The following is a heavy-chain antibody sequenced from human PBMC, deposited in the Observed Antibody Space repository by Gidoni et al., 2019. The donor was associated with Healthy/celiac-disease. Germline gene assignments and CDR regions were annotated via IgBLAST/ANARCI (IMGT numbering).Heavy chain of an antibody. CDR1: GGSVSSGGYY. CDR2: IYYSGST. J-gene: IGHJ4*02. V-gene: IGHV4-31*03. CDR3: ARDLYGDHYFDY. Sequence: QVQLQESGPGLVKPSQTLSLTCTVSGGSVSSGGYYWSWIRQHPGKGLEWIGYIYYSGSTYYNPSLKSRVTISVDTSKNQFSLKLTSVTAADTAVYYCARDLYGDHYFDYWGQGTLVTVSS. D-gene: IGHD4-17*01.